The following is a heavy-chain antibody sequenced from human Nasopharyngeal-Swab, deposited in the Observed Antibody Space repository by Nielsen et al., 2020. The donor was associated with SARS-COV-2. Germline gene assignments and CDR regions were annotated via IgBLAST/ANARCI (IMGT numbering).Heavy chain of an antibody. V-gene: IGHV1-8*01. CDR3: ARGFIVATIFHYYYYMDV. Sequence: WVREAAGQGLEWMGWMNPNSGNTGYAQKFQGRVTMIRNTSISTAYKELSSLISEDTAVYYCARGFIVATIFHYYYYMDVWGKGTTVTVSS. J-gene: IGHJ6*03. D-gene: IGHD5-12*01. CDR2: MNPNSGNT.